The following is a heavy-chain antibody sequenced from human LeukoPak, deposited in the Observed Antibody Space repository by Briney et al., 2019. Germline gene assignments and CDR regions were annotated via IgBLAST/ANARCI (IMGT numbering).Heavy chain of an antibody. V-gene: IGHV3-7*04. Sequence: GGSLRLSCAASGFSFSTSWMTRVRQAPGKGLEWVANMNEDGSVRNYLDSVKGRFTISRENARNSLYLQMNSLRAEDTAVYYCTWDKGYNWFDPWGQGTLVTVSS. J-gene: IGHJ5*02. CDR3: TWDKGYNWFDP. CDR1: GFSFSTSW. CDR2: MNEDGSVR.